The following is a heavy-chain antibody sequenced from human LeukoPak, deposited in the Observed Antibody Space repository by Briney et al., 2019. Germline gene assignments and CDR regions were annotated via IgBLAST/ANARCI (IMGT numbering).Heavy chain of an antibody. Sequence: PGGSLRLSCAASGFTVSSNYMSWVRQAPGKGLEWVSVIYSGGSTYYADSVKGRFTISRDNSKNTLYLQMNSLRAEDTAVYYCARDYYDSSGYYYGFFDYWGQGTLATVSS. D-gene: IGHD3-22*01. CDR1: GFTVSSNY. CDR2: IYSGGST. CDR3: ARDYYDSSGYYYGFFDY. J-gene: IGHJ4*02. V-gene: IGHV3-53*01.